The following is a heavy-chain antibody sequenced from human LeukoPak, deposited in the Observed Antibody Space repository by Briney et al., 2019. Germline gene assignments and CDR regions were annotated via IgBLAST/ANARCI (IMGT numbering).Heavy chain of an antibody. D-gene: IGHD4-23*01. CDR3: ANSANYGGNSGYFDC. CDR1: GGPISSSSYY. Sequence: SETLSLTCAVSGGPISSSSYYWGWIRQPPGKGLEWIGSIYYSGSTYYNPSLKSRVTISVDTSKNQFSLKLSSVTAADTAVYYCANSANYGGNSGYFDCWGQGTLVTVSS. V-gene: IGHV4-39*01. J-gene: IGHJ4*02. CDR2: IYYSGST.